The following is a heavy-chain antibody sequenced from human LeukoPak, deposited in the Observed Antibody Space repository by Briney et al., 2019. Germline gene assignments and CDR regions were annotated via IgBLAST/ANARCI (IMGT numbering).Heavy chain of an antibody. D-gene: IGHD4-17*01. CDR3: ASQYVGDYYFDY. J-gene: IGHJ4*02. V-gene: IGHV3-23*01. CDR2: LSGSGGST. CDR1: GFTFSSYA. Sequence: GGSLRLSCAASGFTFSSYAMSWVRQAPGKGLEWVSALSGSGGSTYYADSVKGRFTMSRDNSKNTLYLQMNSLRAEDTAVYYCASQYVGDYYFDYWGQGTLVTVSS.